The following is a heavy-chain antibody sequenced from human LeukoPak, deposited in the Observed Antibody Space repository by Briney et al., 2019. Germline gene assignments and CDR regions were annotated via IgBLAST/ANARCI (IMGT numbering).Heavy chain of an antibody. CDR2: IIPIFGTA. Sequence: SVKVSCKASGDTFSSYAISWVRQAPGQGLEWMGRIIPIFGTANYAQKFQSRVTITTDESTSTAYMELSSLRSEDTAVYYCAIYYYGSGSYVDYWGQGTLVTVSS. V-gene: IGHV1-69*05. CDR1: GDTFSSYA. CDR3: AIYYYGSGSYVDY. J-gene: IGHJ4*02. D-gene: IGHD3-10*01.